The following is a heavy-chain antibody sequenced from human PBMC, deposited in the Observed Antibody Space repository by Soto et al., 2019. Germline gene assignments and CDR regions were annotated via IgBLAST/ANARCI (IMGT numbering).Heavy chain of an antibody. CDR1: GGSISSYY. J-gene: IGHJ4*02. CDR3: AKDRKSGSGWYWDY. D-gene: IGHD6-19*01. V-gene: IGHV4-59*12. CDR2: IYYSGST. Sequence: SGTLSLTCTVSGGSISSYYWSWIRQPPGKGLEWIGYIYYSGSTNYNPSLKSRVTISVDTSKNTLYLQMNSLRAEDTAVYYCAKDRKSGSGWYWDYWGQGSLVTVSS.